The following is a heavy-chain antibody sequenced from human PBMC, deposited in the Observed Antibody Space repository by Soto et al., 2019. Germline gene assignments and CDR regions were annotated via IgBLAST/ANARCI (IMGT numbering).Heavy chain of an antibody. J-gene: IGHJ4*02. CDR3: AKDWTATDY. V-gene: IGHV3-30*18. Sequence: GGSLRLSCAASGFTFSSYGMHWVRQAPGKGLEWVAVISYDGSNKYYADSVKGRFTISRDNSKNTLYLQMNSLRAEDTAVYYCAKDWTATDYWGQGTLVTVSS. CDR2: ISYDGSNK. CDR1: GFTFSSYG. D-gene: IGHD6-25*01.